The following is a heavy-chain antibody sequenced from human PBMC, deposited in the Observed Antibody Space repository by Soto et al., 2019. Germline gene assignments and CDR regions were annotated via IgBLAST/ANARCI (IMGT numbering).Heavy chain of an antibody. J-gene: IGHJ4*02. V-gene: IGHV1-69*02. CDR1: GGTFRNYP. Sequence: QVQLVQSGTEVKKPGSSVKVSCKASGGTFRNYPINWVRQAPGQGLEWMGSIFPLTDIPDYAQNFQARLTISADKYTSTAYMELSSLTSDDTAMYFCARGPLVVLNYFESWGQGTLVTVS. CDR2: IFPLTDIP. CDR3: ARGPLVVLNYFES.